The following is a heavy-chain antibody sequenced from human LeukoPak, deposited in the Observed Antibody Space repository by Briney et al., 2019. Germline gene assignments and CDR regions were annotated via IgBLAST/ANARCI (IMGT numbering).Heavy chain of an antibody. Sequence: ASVKVSCKASGGTFSSYAISWVRQAPGQGLEWMGGIIPIFGTANYAQKFQGRVTITADKSMSTAYMELSSLRSEDTAVYYCARFGPYSSSWYYFDYWGQGTLVTVSS. CDR2: IIPIFGTA. D-gene: IGHD6-13*01. V-gene: IGHV1-69*06. CDR3: ARFGPYSSSWYYFDY. CDR1: GGTFSSYA. J-gene: IGHJ4*02.